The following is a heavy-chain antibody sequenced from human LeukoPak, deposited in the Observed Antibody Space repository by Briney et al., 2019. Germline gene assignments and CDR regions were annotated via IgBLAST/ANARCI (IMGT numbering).Heavy chain of an antibody. Sequence: SETLSLTCTVSGASISGYYWNWIRQPPGRGLEWIGCIYDSGSTNYNPSLKSRVTISVDTSKNQFSLKLSSVTAADTAVYYCARDYAFDIWGQGTMVTVSS. CDR1: GASISGYY. CDR2: IYDSGST. V-gene: IGHV4-59*01. CDR3: ARDYAFDI. J-gene: IGHJ3*02.